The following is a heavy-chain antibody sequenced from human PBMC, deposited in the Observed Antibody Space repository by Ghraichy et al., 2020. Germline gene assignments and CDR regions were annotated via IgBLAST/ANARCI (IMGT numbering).Heavy chain of an antibody. J-gene: IGHJ4*02. CDR3: ARVSLEATQYYYDSSGYQPSYFDY. Sequence: SVKVSCKASGGTFSSYAISWVRQAPGQGLEWMGGIIPIFGTANYAQKFQGRVTITADKSTSTAYMELSSLRSEDTAVYYCARVSLEATQYYYDSSGYQPSYFDYWGQGTLVTVSS. D-gene: IGHD3-22*01. V-gene: IGHV1-69*06. CDR1: GGTFSSYA. CDR2: IIPIFGTA.